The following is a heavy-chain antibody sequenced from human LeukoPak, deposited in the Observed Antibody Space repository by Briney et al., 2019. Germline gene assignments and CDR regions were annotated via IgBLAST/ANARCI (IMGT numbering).Heavy chain of an antibody. J-gene: IGHJ4*02. Sequence: GGSLRLSCAASGFTFSSYAMSWVRKAPWKGLEWVSAISGSGGSTYYADSVKGRFTISRDNSKNTLYLQMNSLRAEDTAVYYCAKDMHYYDSSGLTRFDYWGQGTLVTVSS. D-gene: IGHD3-22*01. CDR2: ISGSGGST. CDR1: GFTFSSYA. V-gene: IGHV3-23*01. CDR3: AKDMHYYDSSGLTRFDY.